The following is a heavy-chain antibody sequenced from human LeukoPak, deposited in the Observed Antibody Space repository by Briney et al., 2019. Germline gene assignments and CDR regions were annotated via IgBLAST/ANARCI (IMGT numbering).Heavy chain of an antibody. CDR3: ARNQQLVRAYYYYMDV. CDR2: IIPIFGTA. CDR1: GGTFSSYA. Sequence: KVSCKASGGTFSSYAISWVRQAPGQGLEWMGGIIPIFGTANYAQKFQGRVTITADESTSTAYMELSSLRSEDTAVYYCARNQQLVRAYYYYMDVWGKGTTVTVSS. J-gene: IGHJ6*03. D-gene: IGHD6-13*01. V-gene: IGHV1-69*01.